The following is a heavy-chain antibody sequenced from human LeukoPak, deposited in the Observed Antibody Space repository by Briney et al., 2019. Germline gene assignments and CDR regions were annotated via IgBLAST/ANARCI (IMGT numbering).Heavy chain of an antibody. CDR2: MNPNSGNT. V-gene: IGHV1-8*01. CDR1: GYTFTSYD. D-gene: IGHD6-13*01. CDR3: ARALFALAEYSSSWYDLHY. J-gene: IGHJ4*02. Sequence: VASVKVSCKASGYTFTSYDINWVRQATGQGLEWMGWMNPNSGNTGYAQKLQGRVTMTTDTSTSTAYMELRSLRSDDTAVYYCARALFALAEYSSSWYDLHYWGQGTLVTVSS.